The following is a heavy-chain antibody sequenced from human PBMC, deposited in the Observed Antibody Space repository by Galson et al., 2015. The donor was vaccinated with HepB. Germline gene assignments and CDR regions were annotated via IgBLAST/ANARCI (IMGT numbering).Heavy chain of an antibody. CDR2: IRSKAYGGTT. CDR3: TRSHGSGSYRDGNFDY. V-gene: IGHV3-49*03. CDR1: GFTFGDYA. D-gene: IGHD3-10*01. J-gene: IGHJ4*02. Sequence: SLRLSCAASGFTFGDYAMSWFRQAPGKGLEWVGFIRSKAYGGTTEYAASVKGRFTISRDDSKSIAYLQMNSLKTEDTAVYYCTRSHGSGSYRDGNFDYWGQGTLVTVSS.